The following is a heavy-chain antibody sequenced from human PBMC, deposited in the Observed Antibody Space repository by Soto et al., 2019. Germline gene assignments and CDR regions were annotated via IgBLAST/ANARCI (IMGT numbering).Heavy chain of an antibody. CDR1: GFTFSSYS. J-gene: IGHJ4*02. V-gene: IGHV3-21*04. Sequence: LRLSCAASGFTFSSYSMNWVRQAPGKGLEWVSSISSSSSYIYYADSVKGRFSVSRDNSKNTLYLQMNSLRAEDTAVYYCAKDRNYYDSSGYDYWGQGTLVTVSS. CDR2: ISSSSSYI. D-gene: IGHD3-22*01. CDR3: AKDRNYYDSSGYDY.